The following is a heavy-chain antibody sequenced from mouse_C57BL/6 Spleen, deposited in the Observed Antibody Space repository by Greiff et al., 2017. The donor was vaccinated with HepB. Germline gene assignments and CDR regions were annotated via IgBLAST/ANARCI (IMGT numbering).Heavy chain of an antibody. J-gene: IGHJ2*01. Sequence: QVQLQQPGAELVKPGASVKMSCKASGYTFTSYWITWVKQRPGQGLEWIGDIYPGSGSTNYNEKFKSKATLTVDTSSSTAYMQLSSLTSEDSAVYYCARRDYYGSSFDYWGQGTTLTVSS. V-gene: IGHV1-55*01. CDR2: IYPGSGST. CDR1: GYTFTSYW. D-gene: IGHD1-1*01. CDR3: ARRDYYGSSFDY.